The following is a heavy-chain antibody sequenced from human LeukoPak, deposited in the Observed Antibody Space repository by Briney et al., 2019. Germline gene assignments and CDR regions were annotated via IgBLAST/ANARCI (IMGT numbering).Heavy chain of an antibody. CDR2: IRYDGGET. J-gene: IGHJ4*02. V-gene: IGHV3-30*02. D-gene: IGHD3-9*01. Sequence: GGSLRLSCAASGFTFNRRGMHWVRQAPGKGLEWVAFIRYDGGETFYADFVKGRFTISRDNAKNFLYLQMNSLRAEDTAVYYCARTYYDILTGYNPYFDYWGQGILVTVSS. CDR1: GFTFNRRG. CDR3: ARTYYDILTGYNPYFDY.